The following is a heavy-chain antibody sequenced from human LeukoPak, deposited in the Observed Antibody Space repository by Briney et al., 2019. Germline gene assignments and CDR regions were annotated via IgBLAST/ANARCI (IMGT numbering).Heavy chain of an antibody. CDR2: LGSAGDK. CDR3: ARAKRETSTRPWTSGMDV. D-gene: IGHD3/OR15-3a*01. V-gene: IGHV3-13*01. J-gene: IGHJ6*02. CDR1: GFTLSDYD. Sequence: GGSLRPSCAASGFTLSDYDIHWVRQPIGKGLDWVSGLGSAGDKYHAGSGRGRFTISREDAENSVYLQMNGLRPEDTAIYYCARAKRETSTRPWTSGMDVWGQGTRVTVSS.